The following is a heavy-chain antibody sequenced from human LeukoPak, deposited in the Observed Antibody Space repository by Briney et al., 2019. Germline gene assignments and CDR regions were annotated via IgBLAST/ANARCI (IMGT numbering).Heavy chain of an antibody. CDR2: IYYSGST. CDR3: ALFRGRYYDSSGPSWAFDI. J-gene: IGHJ3*02. CDR1: GGSISSYY. V-gene: IGHV4-59*01. Sequence: SETLSLTCTVSGGSISSYYWNWIRQPPGKGLEWIGFIYYSGSTNYNPSLKSRVTISVDTSNNQFSLKLSSVTAADTAVYYCALFRGRYYDSSGPSWAFDIWGQGTMVTVSS. D-gene: IGHD3-22*01.